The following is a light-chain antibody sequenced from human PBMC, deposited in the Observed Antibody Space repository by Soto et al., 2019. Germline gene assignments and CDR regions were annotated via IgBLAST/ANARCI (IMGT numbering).Light chain of an antibody. Sequence: DIVMTQSPDSLAVSLGERATINCKSIQSVLHSSNNKNPLAWFQQKPGQPPKLLIYWAASRESGVPDRFSGSGSGTDFTLTISSLQAEDVAVYYCQHYFSPPVTFGQGTRLEIK. J-gene: IGKJ5*01. CDR3: QHYFSPPVT. CDR1: QSVLHSSNNKNP. V-gene: IGKV4-1*01. CDR2: WAA.